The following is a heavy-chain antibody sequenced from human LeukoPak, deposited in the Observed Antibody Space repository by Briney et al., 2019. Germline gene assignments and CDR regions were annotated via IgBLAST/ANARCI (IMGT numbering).Heavy chain of an antibody. J-gene: IGHJ6*02. CDR2: ISSSSSYI. D-gene: IGHD2-2*01. CDR3: ASLAYCSSTSCYGMDV. CDR1: GFTFSSYC. V-gene: IGHV3-21*01. Sequence: PGGSLRLSCAASGFTFSSYCMNWVRQAAGKGLEWVSSISSSSSYIYYADSVKGRFTISRDNAKNSLYLQMNSLRAEDTAVYYCASLAYCSSTSCYGMDVWGQGTTVTVSS.